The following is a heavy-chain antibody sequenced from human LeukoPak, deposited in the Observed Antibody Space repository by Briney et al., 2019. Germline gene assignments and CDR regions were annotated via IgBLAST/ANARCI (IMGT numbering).Heavy chain of an antibody. V-gene: IGHV3-66*01. CDR1: GFTVSSNY. CDR2: IYSGGST. CDR3: ARAGFTMIVVREDAFDI. Sequence: PGGSLRLSCAASGFTVSSNYMSWVRQAPGKGLERVSVIYSGGSTYYADSVKGRFTISRDNSKNTLYLQMNSLRAEDTAVYYCARAGFTMIVVREDAFDIWGQGTMVTVSS. D-gene: IGHD3-22*01. J-gene: IGHJ3*02.